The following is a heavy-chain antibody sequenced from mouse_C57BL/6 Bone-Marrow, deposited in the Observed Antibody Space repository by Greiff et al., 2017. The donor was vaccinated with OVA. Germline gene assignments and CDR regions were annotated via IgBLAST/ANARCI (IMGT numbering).Heavy chain of an antibody. J-gene: IGHJ3*01. CDR2: IYPRSGNT. Sequence: VMLVESGAELARPGASVKLSCKASGYTFTSYGISWVKQRTGQGLEWIGEIYPRSGNTYYNEKFKGKATLTADKSSSTAYMELRSLTSEDSAVYFCARDYDEGAWFAYWGQGTLVTVSA. CDR3: ARDYDEGAWFAY. V-gene: IGHV1-81*01. D-gene: IGHD2-4*01. CDR1: GYTFTSYG.